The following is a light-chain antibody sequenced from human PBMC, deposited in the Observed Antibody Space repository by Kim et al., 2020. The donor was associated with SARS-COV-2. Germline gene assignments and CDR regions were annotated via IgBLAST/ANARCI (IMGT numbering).Light chain of an antibody. CDR1: QSISSY. CDR2: AAS. V-gene: IGKV1-39*01. Sequence: SASVGDRVTITCRASQSISSYLNWYQQKPGKAPKVLINAASSLQSGVSSRFSGSGSGTDFTLTISSLEPEDFATYFCQQSYSTPYTFGQGTKLEI. CDR3: QQSYSTPYT. J-gene: IGKJ2*01.